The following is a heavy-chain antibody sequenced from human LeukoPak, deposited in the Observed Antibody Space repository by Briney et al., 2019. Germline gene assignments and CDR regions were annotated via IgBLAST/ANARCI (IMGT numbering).Heavy chain of an antibody. CDR3: TKESATGSRYSFDY. CDR1: GFTFSSYW. V-gene: IGHV3-30*18. Sequence: PGGSLRLSCEASGFTFSSYWMSWVRQAPGKGLEWVAVVSSDGGTTYYADSVKGRFTISRDNSKNTLYLQMNSLRGEDTAIYYCTKESATGSRYSFDYWGQGTLVTVSS. J-gene: IGHJ4*02. D-gene: IGHD2-15*01. CDR2: VSSDGGTT.